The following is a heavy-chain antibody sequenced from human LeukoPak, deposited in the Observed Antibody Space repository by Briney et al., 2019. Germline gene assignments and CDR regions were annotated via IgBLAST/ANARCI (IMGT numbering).Heavy chain of an antibody. Sequence: GGSLRLSCAASGFTFSSYAMNWVRQAPGKGLEWVSAISGSGSSTYYADSVKGRFTISRDNAKNTLELQMNSPRAEDTAVYYCAKTFEYSSSSYFDYWGQGGMVTVSS. D-gene: IGHD6-6*01. J-gene: IGHJ4*02. CDR1: GFTFSSYA. V-gene: IGHV3-23*01. CDR3: AKTFEYSSSSYFDY. CDR2: ISGSGSST.